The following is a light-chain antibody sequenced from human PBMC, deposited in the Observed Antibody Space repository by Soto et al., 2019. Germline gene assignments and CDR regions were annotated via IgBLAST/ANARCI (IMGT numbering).Light chain of an antibody. CDR3: AAWDDSLSGYV. CDR1: SSNIGSNY. J-gene: IGLJ1*01. Sequence: QSALTQPPSASGTPGQRVTISCSGSSSNIGSNYVYWYQQLPGTAPKLLIYRNNQRPSGVPDRFSGSKSGTSASLAISGLRSEDEADYYCAAWDDSLSGYVFGNGTKVT. CDR2: RNN. V-gene: IGLV1-47*01.